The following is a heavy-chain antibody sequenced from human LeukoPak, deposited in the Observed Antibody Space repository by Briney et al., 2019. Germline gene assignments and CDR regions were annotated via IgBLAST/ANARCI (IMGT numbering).Heavy chain of an antibody. J-gene: IGHJ6*03. CDR3: ASNGLATYYYYYMDV. CDR1: GYTFTSYD. V-gene: IGHV1-2*02. Sequence: GASVKVSCKASGYTFTSYDINWVRQATGQGLEWMGWINPNSGGTNYAQKFQGRVTMTRDTSISTAYMELSRLRSDDTAVYYCASNGLATYYYYYMDVWGKGTTVTVSS. CDR2: INPNSGGT. D-gene: IGHD2-8*01.